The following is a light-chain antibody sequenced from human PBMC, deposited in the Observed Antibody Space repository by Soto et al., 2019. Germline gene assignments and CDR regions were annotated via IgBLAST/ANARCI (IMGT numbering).Light chain of an antibody. Sequence: QSALTQPASVSGSPGQSITISCTGTSSDVGSYNLVSWYQQHPGKAPKLMIYEGSKRPSGVSNRFSGSKSGNTASLTISGLQAEDEADYYCWSYARSSTVVFGGGTKLTVL. J-gene: IGLJ2*01. V-gene: IGLV2-23*01. CDR1: SSDVGSYNL. CDR2: EGS. CDR3: WSYARSSTVV.